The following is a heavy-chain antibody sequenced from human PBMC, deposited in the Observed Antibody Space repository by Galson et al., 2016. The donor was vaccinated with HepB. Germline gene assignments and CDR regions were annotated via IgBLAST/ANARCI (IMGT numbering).Heavy chain of an antibody. J-gene: IGHJ5*02. CDR2: TYYRSKWYN. CDR3: SRVRCSTFRCQNWFDP. V-gene: IGHV6-1*01. Sequence: CAISGDSVSSNSAAWTWIRQSPLRGLEWLGRTYYRSKWYNDYAVSAKSRISIHPYTSKNQFSLQLNSVTPEDTAVYYCSRVRCSTFRCQNWFDPWGQGTLVTVSS. CDR1: GDSVSSNSAA. D-gene: IGHD2/OR15-2a*01.